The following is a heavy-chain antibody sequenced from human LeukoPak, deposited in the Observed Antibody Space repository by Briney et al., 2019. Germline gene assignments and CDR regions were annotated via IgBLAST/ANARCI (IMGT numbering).Heavy chain of an antibody. Sequence: GGSLRLSCAAAGFTFSSYEMIWVRQAPGKWLEWVSYISSSGNTIYYAGSVMGRFTISRDNAKNSLYLQMNSLRADDTAVYYCAREGTKPYNWFDPWGQGTLVTVSS. D-gene: IGHD2-8*01. CDR1: GFTFSSYE. CDR2: ISSSGNTI. V-gene: IGHV3-48*03. CDR3: AREGTKPYNWFDP. J-gene: IGHJ5*02.